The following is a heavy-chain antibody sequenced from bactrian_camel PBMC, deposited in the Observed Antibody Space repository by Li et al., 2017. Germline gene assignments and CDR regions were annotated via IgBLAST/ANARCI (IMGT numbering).Heavy chain of an antibody. Sequence: QVQLVESGGGLVQPGGSLRISCAASGFTFSNNWMHWVRQAPGKGLEWVSTIYTGDGRTKSADSVKGRFTISQDHAKNVLYLQMNSLKAEDTGVYYCTAVSGYWGQGTQVTVS. V-gene: IGHV3S1*01. CDR2: IYTGDGRT. D-gene: IGHD3*01. CDR3: TAVSGY. CDR1: GFTFSNNW. J-gene: IGHJ6*01.